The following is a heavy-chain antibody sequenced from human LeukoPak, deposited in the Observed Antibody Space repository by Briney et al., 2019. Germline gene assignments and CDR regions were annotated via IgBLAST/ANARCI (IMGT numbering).Heavy chain of an antibody. Sequence: GGSLRLSCAASGFTFSSYAIHWVRQAPGKGLEWVAVISYDGSKKYYADSVKGRFTISRDNSKNTMYLQMNSLRPEDTAVYYCVKPDDYSGWLGAGYWGQGTLVTVSS. CDR1: GFTFSSYA. V-gene: IGHV3-30*04. CDR2: ISYDGSKK. D-gene: IGHD6-19*01. CDR3: VKPDDYSGWLGAGY. J-gene: IGHJ4*02.